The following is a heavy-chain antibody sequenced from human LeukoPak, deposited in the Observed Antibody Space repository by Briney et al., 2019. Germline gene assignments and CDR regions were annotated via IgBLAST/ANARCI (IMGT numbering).Heavy chain of an antibody. D-gene: IGHD3-22*01. CDR3: AKLYYYDSSGYYLGGDAFDI. V-gene: IGHV3-23*01. J-gene: IGHJ3*02. Sequence: GGSLRLSCAASGFTFSSYAMSWVRQAPGKGLEWVSAISGSGGSTYYADSVKGRFTISRDNSKNTLYLQMNSLRAEDTAVYYCAKLYYYDSSGYYLGGDAFDIWGQGTMVTVSS. CDR2: ISGSGGST. CDR1: GFTFSSYA.